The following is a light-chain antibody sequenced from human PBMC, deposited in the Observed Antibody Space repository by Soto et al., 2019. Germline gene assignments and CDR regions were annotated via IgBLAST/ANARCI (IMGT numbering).Light chain of an antibody. J-gene: IGLJ1*01. CDR3: SSYTSSSPYV. CDR2: EVS. CDR1: STDVGGYNY. Sequence: QSALTQPPSASGSAGQSVTISCTGTSTDVGGYNYVSWYQQHPGKAPKLMIYEVSKRPSGVPDRFSGSKSGNTASLTVSGLQAEDEADYYCSSYTSSSPYVFGTGTKVTVL. V-gene: IGLV2-8*01.